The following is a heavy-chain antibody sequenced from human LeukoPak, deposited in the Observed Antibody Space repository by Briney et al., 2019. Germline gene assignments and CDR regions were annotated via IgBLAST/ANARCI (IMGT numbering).Heavy chain of an antibody. CDR3: ARAVRGVSNGMDV. D-gene: IGHD3-10*01. V-gene: IGHV4-39*07. CDR2: IYDSVST. CDR1: GGSISSGDYY. Sequence: SETLSLTCTVSGGSISSGDYYWSWIRQPPGKGLEWIASIYDSVSTYYNPSLKSRVTISVDTSKNQFSLKLSSVTAADTAVYYCARAVRGVSNGMDVWGQGTTVTVPS. J-gene: IGHJ6*02.